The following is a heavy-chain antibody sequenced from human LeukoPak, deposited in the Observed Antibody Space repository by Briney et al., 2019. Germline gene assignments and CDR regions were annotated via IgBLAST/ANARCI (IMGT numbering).Heavy chain of an antibody. D-gene: IGHD2-2*01. V-gene: IGHV1-69*05. CDR1: GGTFSSYA. CDR3: ARGHTHVRVPAANRGYFQH. J-gene: IGHJ1*01. CDR2: IIPIFGTA. Sequence: SVKVSCKASGGTFSSYAISWVRQAPGQGLEWMGGIIPIFGTANYAQKFQGRVTITTDESTSTAYMELSSLRSEDTAVYYCARGHTHVRVPAANRGYFQHWGQGTLVTVSS.